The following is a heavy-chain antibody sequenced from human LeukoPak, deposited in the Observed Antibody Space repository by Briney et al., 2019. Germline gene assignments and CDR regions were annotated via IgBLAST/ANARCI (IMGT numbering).Heavy chain of an antibody. J-gene: IGHJ4*02. D-gene: IGHD1-26*01. CDR2: ISGSGGST. CDR3: AKDRWSYDANYFDY. V-gene: IGHV3-23*01. CDR1: GFTFSSYW. Sequence: GGSLRLSCAASGFTFSSYWMSWVRQAPGKGLEWVSAISGSGGSTYYADSVKGRFTISRDNSKNTLYLQMNSLRAEDTAVYYCAKDRWSYDANYFDYWGQGTLVTVSS.